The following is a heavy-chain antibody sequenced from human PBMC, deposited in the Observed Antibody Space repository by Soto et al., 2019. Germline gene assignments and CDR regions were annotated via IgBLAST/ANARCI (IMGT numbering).Heavy chain of an antibody. V-gene: IGHV3-72*01. CDR1: GFTFSDHY. Sequence: EVQLMESGGGLVQPGGSLRLSCAASGFTFSDHYMDWVRQAPGKGLEWVGRTRNKANSYTTEYAASVKGRFTISRDDSKNSLYLQMNSLKTEDTAVYYCARVGYYYGSGEDWGQGTLVTVSS. D-gene: IGHD3-10*01. CDR2: TRNKANSYTT. J-gene: IGHJ4*02. CDR3: ARVGYYYGSGED.